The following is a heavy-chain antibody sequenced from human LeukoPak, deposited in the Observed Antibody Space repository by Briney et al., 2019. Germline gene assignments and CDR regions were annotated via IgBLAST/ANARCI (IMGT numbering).Heavy chain of an antibody. CDR2: IIPIFGTA. CDR3: AREVDGLDDYGGKGSGY. V-gene: IGHV1-69*01. Sequence: ASVKVSCKASGGTFSSYAISWVRQAPGQGLEWMGGIIPIFGTANYAQKFQGRVTITADESTSTAYMELSSLRSEDTAVYYCAREVDGLDDYGGKGSGYWGQGTLVTVSS. J-gene: IGHJ4*02. D-gene: IGHD4-23*01. CDR1: GGTFSSYA.